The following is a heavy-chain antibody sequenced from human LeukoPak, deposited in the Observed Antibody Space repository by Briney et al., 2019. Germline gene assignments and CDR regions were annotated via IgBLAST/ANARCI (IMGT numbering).Heavy chain of an antibody. CDR2: ISTDSGKS. CDR3: ARDKNWSLDC. D-gene: IGHD1-1*01. CDR1: GYTFTSNG. Sequence: ASVKVSCKASGYTFTSNGISWVRQAPGQGLEWMGWISTDSGKSNSAQKFQGRVTMTRDTSTRTAYMEMRSLRSDDTAIYYCARDKNWSLDCWGQGTLVTVSS. J-gene: IGHJ4*02. V-gene: IGHV1-18*01.